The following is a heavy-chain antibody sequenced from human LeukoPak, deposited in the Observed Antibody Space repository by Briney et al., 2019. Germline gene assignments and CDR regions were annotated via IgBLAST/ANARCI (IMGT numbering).Heavy chain of an antibody. D-gene: IGHD3-10*01. CDR2: IRYDGSNK. CDR3: AKGGTMVRGILDY. Sequence: GGSLRLSCAASGFTFSSYGMHWVRQAPGKGLEWVAFIRYDGSNKYYADSVKGRFTISRDNSKNTLYLQMNSLRAEDTAVYYCAKGGTMVRGILDYWGQGTLVTVSS. CDR1: GFTFSSYG. V-gene: IGHV3-30*02. J-gene: IGHJ4*02.